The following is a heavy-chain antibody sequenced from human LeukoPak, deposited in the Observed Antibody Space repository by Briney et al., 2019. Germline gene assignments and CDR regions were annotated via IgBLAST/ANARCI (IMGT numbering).Heavy chain of an antibody. D-gene: IGHD3-10*01. V-gene: IGHV1-2*02. CDR2: INPNSGGT. Sequence: ASVKVSCKASGYTFTGYYMHWVRQAPGQGLEWMGWINPNSGGTNYAQKFQGRVTMTRDTSISTAYMELSRLRSDDTAVYYCARDRWFGELFAAPAGTGGQGTLVTVSS. CDR1: GYTFTGYY. CDR3: ARDRWFGELFAAPAGT. J-gene: IGHJ4*02.